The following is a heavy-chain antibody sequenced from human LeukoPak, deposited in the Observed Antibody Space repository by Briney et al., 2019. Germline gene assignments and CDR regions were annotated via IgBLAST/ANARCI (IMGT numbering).Heavy chain of an antibody. J-gene: IGHJ5*02. V-gene: IGHV4-39*07. CDR1: GGSISSSSYY. Sequence: SETLSLTCTVSGGSISSSSYYWGWIRQPPGKGLEWIGSIYYSGSTYYNPSLKSRVTISVDTSKNKFSLKLSSVTAADTAVYYCARDLSSGWYLAGWFDPWGQGTLVTVSS. CDR3: ARDLSSGWYLAGWFDP. CDR2: IYYSGST. D-gene: IGHD6-19*01.